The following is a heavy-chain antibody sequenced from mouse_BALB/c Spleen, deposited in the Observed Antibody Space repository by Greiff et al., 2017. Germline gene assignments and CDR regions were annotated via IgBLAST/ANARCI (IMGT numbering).Heavy chain of an antibody. D-gene: IGHD2-3*01. V-gene: IGHV5-6-5*01. CDR1: GSTFTSYA. CDR2: ISSGGST. CDR3: AREGWLPFDY. Sequence: EVKVVESGAGLVKPGGSLKLSCEASGSTFTSYAMSWVRQIPEKSLEWVASISSGGSTYYPNSVKGRFTIPGDNARNILYLQMSSLRSEDTAMYYCAREGWLPFDYWGQGTTLTVSS. J-gene: IGHJ2*01.